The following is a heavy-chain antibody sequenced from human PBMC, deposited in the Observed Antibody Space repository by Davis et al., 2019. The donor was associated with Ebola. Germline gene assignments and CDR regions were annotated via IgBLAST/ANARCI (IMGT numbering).Heavy chain of an antibody. D-gene: IGHD5-18*01. Sequence: ASVKVSCKASGYTFTSYAMHWVRQAPGQRLEWMGWINAGNGNTKYSQKFQGRVTITADKSTSTAYMELSSLRSEDTAVYYCARDLGQLQGYWGQGTLITVSS. J-gene: IGHJ4*02. CDR2: INAGNGNT. V-gene: IGHV1-3*01. CDR1: GYTFTSYA. CDR3: ARDLGQLQGY.